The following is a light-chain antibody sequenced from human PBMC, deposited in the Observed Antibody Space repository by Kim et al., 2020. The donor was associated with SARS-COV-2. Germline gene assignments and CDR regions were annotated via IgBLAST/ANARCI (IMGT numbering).Light chain of an antibody. CDR2: GAS. CDR3: QQYNNWPGT. Sequence: VSPGERATLSCRASQSVNSNLAWYQQKPGQAPRLLIYGASTRATGIPARFSGSGSGTEFTLTISSLQSEDFAVYYCQQYNNWPGTFGQGTKVDIK. V-gene: IGKV3-15*01. CDR1: QSVNSN. J-gene: IGKJ1*01.